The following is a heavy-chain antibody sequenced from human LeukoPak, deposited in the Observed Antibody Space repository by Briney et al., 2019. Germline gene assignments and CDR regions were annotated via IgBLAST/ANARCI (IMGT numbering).Heavy chain of an antibody. CDR2: IYYSGST. CDR1: GGSISSGDYY. D-gene: IGHD2-2*01. CDR3: AREIGVVPAATDAFDI. J-gene: IGHJ3*02. Sequence: SETLSLTCTVSGGSISSGDYYWSWIRQPPGKGLEWIGYIYYSGSTYYNPSLKSRVTILVDTSKNQFSLKLISVAAADTAVYYCAREIGVVPAATDAFDIWGQGTMVTVSS. V-gene: IGHV4-30-4*08.